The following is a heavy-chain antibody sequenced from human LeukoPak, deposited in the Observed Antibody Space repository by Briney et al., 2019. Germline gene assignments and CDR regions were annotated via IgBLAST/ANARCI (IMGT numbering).Heavy chain of an antibody. CDR3: AVIYGSGSYFLDY. CDR2: VTSSGSNT. D-gene: IGHD3-10*01. J-gene: IGHJ4*02. Sequence: GGSLRLSCAASGFTFSSYAMSWVRQAPGKGLEWVSLVTSSGSNTYYADSVKGRFTISRDNSKNTLYLQMNSLRAEDTAVYYCAVIYGSGSYFLDYWGQGTLVTVSS. V-gene: IGHV3-23*01. CDR1: GFTFSSYA.